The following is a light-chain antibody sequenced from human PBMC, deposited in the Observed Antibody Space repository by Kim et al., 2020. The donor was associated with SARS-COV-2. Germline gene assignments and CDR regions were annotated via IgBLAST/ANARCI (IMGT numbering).Light chain of an antibody. V-gene: IGKV1-17*01. CDR2: GAS. CDR3: LQHHAYPRT. J-gene: IGKJ1*01. CDR1: QDIRND. Sequence: ASVGDRVTITCRASQDIRNDLGWYQQKPGKAPTRLIYGASTLQSGVPSRFSGRGSGTEFTLTISSLQPEDFATYYCLQHHAYPRTFGQGTKVDIK.